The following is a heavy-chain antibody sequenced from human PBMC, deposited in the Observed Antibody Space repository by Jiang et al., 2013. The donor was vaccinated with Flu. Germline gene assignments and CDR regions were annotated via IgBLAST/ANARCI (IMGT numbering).Heavy chain of an antibody. V-gene: IGHV5-10-1*03. J-gene: IGHJ6*02. CDR3: ARRGSGFTSQIVIDYYYGMDV. Sequence: VQLVESGAEVKKPGESLRISCKGSGYSFTSYWISWVRQMPGKGLEWMGRIDPSDSYTNYSPSFQGHVTISADKSISTAYLQWSSLKASDTAMYYCARRGSGFTSQIVIDYYYGMDVWGQGTTVTVSS. CDR2: IDPSDSYT. CDR1: GYSFTSYW. D-gene: IGHD3-10*01.